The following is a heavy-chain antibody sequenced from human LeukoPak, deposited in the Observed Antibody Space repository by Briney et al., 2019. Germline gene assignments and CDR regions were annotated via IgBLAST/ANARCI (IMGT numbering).Heavy chain of an antibody. J-gene: IGHJ4*02. Sequence: GGSLRLSCAASGFPFSSYGMYWARQPPDKCLQWVAYLRKDAPYSNYADSVRGRFTISRENSKNTLDLQMSSLRVEHTAVYHCVSGEPTRATLDYWGQGTLVTVSS. CDR3: VSGEPTRATLDY. V-gene: IGHV3-30*02. D-gene: IGHD1-14*01. CDR2: LRKDAPYS. CDR1: GFPFSSYG.